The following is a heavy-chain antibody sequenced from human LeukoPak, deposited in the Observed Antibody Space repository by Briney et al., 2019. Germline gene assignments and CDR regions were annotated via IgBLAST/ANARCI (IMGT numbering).Heavy chain of an antibody. CDR1: LGSISSSIQY. V-gene: IGHV4-39*01. CDR3: ARRGEQPGYFDY. Sequence: PGSLSVTRMHSLGSISSSIQYAGWTRHPRGKGREWSGNIYYSGYTYYNPSLKSRVTISVDTSKNQFSLKLSSVTAADTAVYYCARRGEQPGYFDYWGQGTLVTVSS. D-gene: IGHD3-16*01. J-gene: IGHJ4*02. CDR2: IYYSGYT.